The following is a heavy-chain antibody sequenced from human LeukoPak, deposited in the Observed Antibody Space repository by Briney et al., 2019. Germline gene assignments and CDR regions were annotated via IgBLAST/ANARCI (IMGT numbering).Heavy chain of an antibody. J-gene: IGHJ5*02. CDR1: GFTFSSYW. CDR2: INIDGSIT. V-gene: IGHV3-74*01. CDR3: ARPNDNTARFEL. D-gene: IGHD1-1*01. Sequence: GGSLRLSCAASGFTFSSYWMHWVRQAPGKGLVWISRINIDGSITTYADSVKGRFTISRDNTKNTLYLQMNSLRAEDTAMYYCARPNDNTARFELWGQGPVVTVS.